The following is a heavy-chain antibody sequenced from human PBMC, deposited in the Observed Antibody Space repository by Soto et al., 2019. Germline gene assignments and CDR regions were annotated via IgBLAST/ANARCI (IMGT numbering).Heavy chain of an antibody. V-gene: IGHV4-39*01. J-gene: IGHJ4*02. CDR3: ARTLTSSSWYGTLGY. D-gene: IGHD6-13*01. CDR1: GGSISSDSYY. CDR2: ISYSGST. Sequence: SETLSLTCTVSGGSISSDSYYWGLIRQSPEKGLEWIASISYSGSTYYNPTLKSRLIISVDTSKSQFSLKLSSVTAADTAVYYCARTLTSSSWYGTLGYWGQGTLVTVSS.